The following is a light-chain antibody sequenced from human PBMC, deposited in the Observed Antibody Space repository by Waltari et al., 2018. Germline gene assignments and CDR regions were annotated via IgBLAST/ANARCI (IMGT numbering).Light chain of an antibody. Sequence: EIVLTQSPGTLSLSPGERATLYCRASQSVTSSYSAWYHQKPGQAPRLLIYDASSRATGIPDRFSGSGSGTDFTLTISRLEPEDFAVYYCQQYGSSPYTFGQGTKLEIK. CDR1: QSVTSSY. J-gene: IGKJ2*01. CDR2: DAS. V-gene: IGKV3-20*01. CDR3: QQYGSSPYT.